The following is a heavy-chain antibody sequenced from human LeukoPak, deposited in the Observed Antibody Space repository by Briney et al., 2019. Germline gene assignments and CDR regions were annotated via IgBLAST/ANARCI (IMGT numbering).Heavy chain of an antibody. CDR2: INPSGGST. V-gene: IGHV1-46*01. CDR3: ARDSTPTYYSGTYYFEY. J-gene: IGHJ4*02. CDR1: GYTFSSYG. Sequence: APVKVSCKASGYTFSSYGNSWVRQAPGKGLGWRGIINPSGGSTTYAQKFQGRVTMTRDTSTSTVYMELSSLRSEDTALYYCARDSTPTYYSGTYYFEYWGQGTLVTVSS. D-gene: IGHD1-26*01.